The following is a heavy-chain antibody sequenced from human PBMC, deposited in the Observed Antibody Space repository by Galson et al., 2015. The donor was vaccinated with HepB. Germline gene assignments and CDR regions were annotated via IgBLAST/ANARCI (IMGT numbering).Heavy chain of an antibody. V-gene: IGHV1-69*13. Sequence: SVKVSCKASGGTFSSYAISWVRQAPGQGLEWMGGIIPIFGIANYAQKFQGRVTITADESTSTAYMELSSLRSEDTAVYYCAKAPIVVVVAATGGYFDYWGQGTLVTVSS. CDR3: AKAPIVVVVAATGGYFDY. CDR1: GGTFSSYA. J-gene: IGHJ4*02. CDR2: IIPIFGIA. D-gene: IGHD2-15*01.